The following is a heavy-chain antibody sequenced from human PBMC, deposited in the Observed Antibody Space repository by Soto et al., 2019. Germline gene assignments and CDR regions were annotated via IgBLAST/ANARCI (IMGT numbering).Heavy chain of an antibody. Sequence: VQLVQSGAEVRKPGASVKVSCKASGYTFSSYGLSWMRQAPGQELEWMGWISPDNGYTNYAQKLQGRVTMTTDTSTSTAYMELRSLRSDDTAVYYCARGRSTYYFEDYWGQGTLVTVSS. V-gene: IGHV1-18*01. CDR2: ISPDNGYT. D-gene: IGHD3-22*01. J-gene: IGHJ4*02. CDR3: ARGRSTYYFEDY. CDR1: GYTFSSYG.